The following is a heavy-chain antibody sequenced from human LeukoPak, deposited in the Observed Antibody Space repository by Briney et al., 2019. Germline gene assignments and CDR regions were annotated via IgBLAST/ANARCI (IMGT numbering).Heavy chain of an antibody. CDR3: ARVGIAVDGGDY. V-gene: IGHV3-21*01. D-gene: IGHD6-19*01. CDR2: ISSSSSYI. CDR1: GFTFSSYS. Sequence: GGSLRLSCAASGFTFSSYSMNRVRQAPGKGLEWVSSISSSSSYIYYADSVKGRFTISRDNAKNSLYLQTNSLRAEDTAVYYCARVGIAVDGGDYWGQGTLVTVSS. J-gene: IGHJ4*02.